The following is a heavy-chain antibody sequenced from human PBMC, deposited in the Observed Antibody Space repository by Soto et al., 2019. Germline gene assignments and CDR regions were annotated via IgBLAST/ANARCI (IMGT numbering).Heavy chain of an antibody. Sequence: LTCTVSGGSISSNYWSWIRQPPGKGLEWIGYIYYSGSTNYNPSLKSRVTISVDTSKNQFSLNLSSVTAADTAVYYCARGGWYNDYWGQGTLVTVSS. CDR3: ARGGWYNDY. V-gene: IGHV4-59*01. CDR2: IYYSGST. CDR1: GGSISSNY. D-gene: IGHD6-19*01. J-gene: IGHJ4*02.